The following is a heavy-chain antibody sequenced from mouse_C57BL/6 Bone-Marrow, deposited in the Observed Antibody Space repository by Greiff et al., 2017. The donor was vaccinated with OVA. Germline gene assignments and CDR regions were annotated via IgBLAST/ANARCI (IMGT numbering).Heavy chain of an antibody. V-gene: IGHV14-4*01. CDR3: TLHWFSY. J-gene: IGHJ3*01. CDR2: IDPENGDT. CDR1: GFNIKDDY. Sequence: EVQLQESGAELVRPGASVKLSCTASGFNIKDDYMHWVKQRPEQGLEWIGWIDPENGDTEYASKFQGKATITADTSSNTAYLQLSSLTSEDTAVYYCTLHWFSYWGQGTLVTVSA.